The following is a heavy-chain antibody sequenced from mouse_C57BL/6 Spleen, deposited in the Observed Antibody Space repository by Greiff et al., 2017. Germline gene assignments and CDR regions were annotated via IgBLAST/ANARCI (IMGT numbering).Heavy chain of an antibody. D-gene: IGHD4-1*01. CDR1: GYTFTSYW. CDR2: LDPNSGGT. CDR3: AREDGTGLYFDY. Sequence: VQLQESGAELVKPGASVKLSCKASGYTFTSYWLHWVKQRPGRGLEWIGRLDPNSGGTKYNEQFQIKATLTVDKPSGTAYMQLSSLTSEDSAVYYCAREDGTGLYFDYWGQGTTLTVAS. V-gene: IGHV1-72*01. J-gene: IGHJ2*01.